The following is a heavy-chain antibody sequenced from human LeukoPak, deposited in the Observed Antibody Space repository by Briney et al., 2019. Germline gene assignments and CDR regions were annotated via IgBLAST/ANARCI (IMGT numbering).Heavy chain of an antibody. D-gene: IGHD3-22*01. Sequence: GGSLRLSCAAFGFIFDDYGMSWVRQAPGKGLEWVSGINWNGGSTGYADSVKGRFTISRDNSKNTLYLQMNSLRAEDTAVYYCAKVFYRPTMIAVITKGYFDYWGQGTLVTVSS. V-gene: IGHV3-20*04. CDR3: AKVFYRPTMIAVITKGYFDY. CDR1: GFIFDDYG. CDR2: INWNGGST. J-gene: IGHJ4*02.